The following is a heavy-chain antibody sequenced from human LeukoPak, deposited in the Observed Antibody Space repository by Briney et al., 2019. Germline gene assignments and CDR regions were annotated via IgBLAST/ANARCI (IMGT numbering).Heavy chain of an antibody. V-gene: IGHV3-23*01. CDR1: GLTFSNYA. Sequence: GGSLRLSCAASGLTFSNYAMSWVRQAPGKGLEWVSGISDSGGSTYYADSVKGRFIISRDNSKNTLYLQMNSLRAEDTAVYYCAKEGGATQYNWFDPWGQGTLVTVSS. CDR3: AKEGGATQYNWFDP. CDR2: ISDSGGST. J-gene: IGHJ5*02. D-gene: IGHD1-26*01.